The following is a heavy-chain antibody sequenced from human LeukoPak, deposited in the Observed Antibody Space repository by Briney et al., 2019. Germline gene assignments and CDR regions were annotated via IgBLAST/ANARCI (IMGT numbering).Heavy chain of an antibody. CDR2: VYVGDSDT. J-gene: IGHJ4*02. CDR3: ARTTAAGYRNFDY. V-gene: IGHV5-51*01. D-gene: IGHD6-13*01. Sequence: ESLTISCKGSGYSFATYWIAWVRQMPGKGLEWMGIVYVGDSDTRYSPSFQGQVTISADRSISTAYRQWSSLKASDTAMYYCARTTAAGYRNFDYWGQGTLVTVSS. CDR1: GYSFATYW.